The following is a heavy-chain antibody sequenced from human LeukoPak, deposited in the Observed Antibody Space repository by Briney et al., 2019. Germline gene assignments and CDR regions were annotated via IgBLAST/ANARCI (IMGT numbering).Heavy chain of an antibody. CDR3: VGGPIAAAGEDY. CDR2: ISGGSGYI. J-gene: IGHJ4*02. Sequence: KTGGSLRLSCAASGFTFSSYSMNWVRQAPGKGLEWVSSISGGSGYIYYADSVKGRFTISRDNAKNSLYLQMNSLRAEDTAVYYCVGGPIAAAGEDYWGQGILVTVSS. D-gene: IGHD6-13*01. CDR1: GFTFSSYS. V-gene: IGHV3-21*01.